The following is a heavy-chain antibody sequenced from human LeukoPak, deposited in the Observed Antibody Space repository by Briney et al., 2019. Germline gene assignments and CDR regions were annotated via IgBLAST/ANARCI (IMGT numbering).Heavy chain of an antibody. CDR2: ISRSGSTI. D-gene: IGHD5-18*01. J-gene: IGHJ4*02. V-gene: IGHV3-11*04. CDR3: ARGFRRGYSYGYNFDY. CDR1: GFTFSDYY. Sequence: GGSLRLSCAPSGFTFSDYYMSWIRQAPGKGREWVSYISRSGSTIFYADSVEGRFTIPRDHAKNSLYLQMNSLRAEDTAVYYCARGFRRGYSYGYNFDYWGQGTLVTVSS.